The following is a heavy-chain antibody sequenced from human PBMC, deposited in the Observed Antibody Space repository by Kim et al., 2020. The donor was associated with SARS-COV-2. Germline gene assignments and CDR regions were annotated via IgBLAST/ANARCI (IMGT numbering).Heavy chain of an antibody. V-gene: IGHV4-59*01. J-gene: IGHJ4*02. CDR3: AKGCGSGGLSGY. D-gene: IGHD3-10*01. CDR2: IYYSGGT. Sequence: SETLSLTCTVSGGSFSTYSWTWIRHPPGKGLEWIGYIYYSGGTNYNPSLTSRVTNSGDTSKNQVSQNLASVTAAERAVHYGAKGCGSGGLSGYWGQGTLV. CDR1: GGSFSTYS.